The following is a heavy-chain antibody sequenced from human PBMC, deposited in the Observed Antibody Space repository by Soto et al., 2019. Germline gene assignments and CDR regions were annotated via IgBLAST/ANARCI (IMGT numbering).Heavy chain of an antibody. CDR1: GGSISSYY. CDR2: IYYSGST. CDR3: ARGVNYYDSSGYYPPLQYYLDY. V-gene: IGHV4-59*01. Sequence: PSETLSLTCTVSGGSISSYYWSWIRQPPGKGLEWIGYIYYSGSTNYNPSLKSRVTISVDTSKNQFSLKLSSVTAADTAVYYCARGVNYYDSSGYYPPLQYYLDYWGQGTLVTVSS. D-gene: IGHD3-22*01. J-gene: IGHJ4*02.